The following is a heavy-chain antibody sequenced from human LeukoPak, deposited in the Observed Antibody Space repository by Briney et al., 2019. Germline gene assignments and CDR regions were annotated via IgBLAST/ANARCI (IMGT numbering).Heavy chain of an antibody. J-gene: IGHJ3*02. CDR3: ARGLTYYDFWSGYPHDAFDI. V-gene: IGHV1-69*13. CDR1: GGTFSSYA. Sequence: SVKVSCKASGGTFSSYAISWVRQAPGQGLEWMGGIIPIFGTANYAQKFQGRVTITADESTSTAYMELSSLRSEDTAVYYCARGLTYYDFWSGYPHDAFDIWGQGTMVTVSS. D-gene: IGHD3-3*01. CDR2: IIPIFGTA.